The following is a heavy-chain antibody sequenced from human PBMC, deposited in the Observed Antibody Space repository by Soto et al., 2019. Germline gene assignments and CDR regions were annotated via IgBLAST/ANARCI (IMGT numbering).Heavy chain of an antibody. Sequence: QVQLVQSGAEVKKPGSSVKVSCKASGGTFSSYAIGWVRQAPGQGLEWMGGIIPIFGTANYAQKFQGRVTITADESTSTAYMELSSLRSEDTAVYYCARDGPHSIAVAGTGWFDPWGQGTLVTVSS. CDR2: IIPIFGTA. CDR1: GGTFSSYA. V-gene: IGHV1-69*01. CDR3: ARDGPHSIAVAGTGWFDP. D-gene: IGHD6-19*01. J-gene: IGHJ5*02.